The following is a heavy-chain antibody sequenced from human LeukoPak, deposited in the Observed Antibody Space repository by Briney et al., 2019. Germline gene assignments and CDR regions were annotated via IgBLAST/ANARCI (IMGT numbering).Heavy chain of an antibody. V-gene: IGHV3-30-3*01. J-gene: IGHJ4*02. Sequence: PGGSLRLSCAASEFIFSRCAMHRVRQAPGKGLEWVAIISYDGINKYYEDSLKGRFTITRDNSKNTLYLQMNSLRAEDTAVYYCASGGTTVTGDYWGQRTLVTVSS. CDR3: ASGGTTVTGDY. D-gene: IGHD4-17*01. CDR2: ISYDGINK. CDR1: EFIFSRCA.